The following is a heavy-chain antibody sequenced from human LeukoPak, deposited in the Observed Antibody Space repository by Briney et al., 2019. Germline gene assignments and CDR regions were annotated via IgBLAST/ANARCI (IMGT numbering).Heavy chain of an antibody. D-gene: IGHD3-10*01. Sequence: ASVKVSCKSSGYTITDYDIYWLRQAPGQGLECIGRIDPRSGDTLSAQKFQGRVTMTTDTSTNTAYMELRSLRFDDTAIYYCAREDTMIRGIIGDYWGQGSLVTVSS. V-gene: IGHV1-2*06. CDR1: GYTITDYD. CDR3: AREDTMIRGIIGDY. J-gene: IGHJ4*02. CDR2: IDPRSGDT.